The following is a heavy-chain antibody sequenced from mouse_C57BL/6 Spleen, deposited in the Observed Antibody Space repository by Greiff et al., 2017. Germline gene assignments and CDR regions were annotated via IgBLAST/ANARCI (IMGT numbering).Heavy chain of an antibody. J-gene: IGHJ2*01. V-gene: IGHV8-8*01. CDR3: ARIGDSTGYYLDD. CDR1: GFSLRTFGMG. CDR2: IWWVDDK. Sequence: TLKVCGPGIFQPSQTLSLTCSFSGFSLRTFGMGVGWIRQPSGKGLEWLAHIWWVDDKYYNPALKSRLTISKDTTKNQVFHKIANEDTADTATDYCARIGDSTGYYLDDWGKGTTLTVSS. D-gene: IGHD3-2*02.